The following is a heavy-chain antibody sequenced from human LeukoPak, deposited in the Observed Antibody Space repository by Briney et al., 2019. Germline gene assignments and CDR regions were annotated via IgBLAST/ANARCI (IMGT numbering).Heavy chain of an antibody. CDR1: AFTFSSCG. Sequence: GGSLRLSCAASAFTFSSCGMHWVRQAPGKGLEWVSFIRFDGSSQYYADSVTGRFTISRDNSKNTLYLQMNSLRAEDTAVYYCAKDRAGKYYYLEVWGQGTLVTVSS. D-gene: IGHD3-10*01. V-gene: IGHV3-30*02. CDR3: AKDRAGKYYYLEV. J-gene: IGHJ4*02. CDR2: IRFDGSSQ.